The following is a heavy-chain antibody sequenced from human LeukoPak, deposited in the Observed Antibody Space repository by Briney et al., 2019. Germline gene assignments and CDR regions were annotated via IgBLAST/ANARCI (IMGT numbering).Heavy chain of an antibody. CDR1: GFTFSSYA. Sequence: QTGGSLRLSCAASGFTFSSYAMSWVRQAPGKGLEWVSAISGSGGSTYYADSVKGRFTNSRDNSKNTLYLQMNSLRAEDTAVYYCANGIRGPFDYWGQGTLVTVSS. D-gene: IGHD3/OR15-3a*01. CDR3: ANGIRGPFDY. CDR2: ISGSGGST. V-gene: IGHV3-23*01. J-gene: IGHJ4*02.